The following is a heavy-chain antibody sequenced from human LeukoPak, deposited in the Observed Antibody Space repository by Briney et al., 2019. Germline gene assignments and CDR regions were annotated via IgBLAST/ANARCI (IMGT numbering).Heavy chain of an antibody. CDR1: GFRFSSYS. CDR3: ARVADFWSGYYTDAFEI. Sequence: GGSLRLSCAASGFRFSSYSMSWVRQAPGKGLEWVANIKQDGVDSVKGRFTISRDNAKNSLYLQMNSLRVEDTAVYYCARVADFWSGYYTDAFEIWGQGTMVTVPS. D-gene: IGHD3-3*01. CDR2: IKQDG. J-gene: IGHJ3*02. V-gene: IGHV3-7*01.